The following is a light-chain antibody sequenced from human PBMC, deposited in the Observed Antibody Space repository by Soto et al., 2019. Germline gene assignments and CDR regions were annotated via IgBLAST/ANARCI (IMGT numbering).Light chain of an antibody. Sequence: DIQMTQSPSSLSASVGDRVTITCRASQSISSYLNWYQQKPGKAPKLLIYTASSLQSGVPSRFSGSGSGTDFTLTISSLQPEDFATYYCQQTSSTPGTFGQGTKVEIK. J-gene: IGKJ1*01. CDR1: QSISSY. CDR2: TAS. CDR3: QQTSSTPGT. V-gene: IGKV1-39*01.